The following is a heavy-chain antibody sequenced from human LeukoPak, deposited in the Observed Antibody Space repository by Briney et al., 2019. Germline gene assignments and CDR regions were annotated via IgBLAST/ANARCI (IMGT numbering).Heavy chain of an antibody. J-gene: IGHJ5*02. D-gene: IGHD4-17*01. V-gene: IGHV4-4*07. CDR2: IHTSGST. Sequence: SESLSLTCTVSGGSIRSYYWSWIRQPAGKGLEWIGRIHTSGSTNYNPSLKSRVTMSLDTSKKQFSLNLSSVTAADTAVYHRAIESGDYPVVWFDPWGQGTLVTVSS. CDR3: AIESGDYPVVWFDP. CDR1: GGSIRSYY.